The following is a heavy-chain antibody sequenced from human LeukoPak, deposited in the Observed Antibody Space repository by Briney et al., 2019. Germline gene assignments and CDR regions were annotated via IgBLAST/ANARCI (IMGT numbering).Heavy chain of an antibody. CDR1: GGSISSGNLY. CDR2: IYYSGST. J-gene: IGHJ4*02. CDR3: ARGQYSGSCFDN. D-gene: IGHD1-26*01. V-gene: IGHV4-61*01. Sequence: PSQTLSLTCTVSGGSISSGNLYWSWIRQRPGKGLEWIGYIYYSGSTNYNPSLKSRVTILVDTSKNQFSLKVSSVTAADTAVYYCARGQYSGSCFDNWGQGSLVTVSS.